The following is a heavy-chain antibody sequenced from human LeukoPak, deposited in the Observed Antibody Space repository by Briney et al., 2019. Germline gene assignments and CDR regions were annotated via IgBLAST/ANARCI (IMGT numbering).Heavy chain of an antibody. J-gene: IGHJ3*02. CDR1: GYSISSGYY. CDR3: ARHVYHPVTTVWAFDI. D-gene: IGHD4-17*01. CDR2: IYHSGST. Sequence: SETLSLTCAVSGYSISSGYYWGWIRQPPGKGLEWIGSIYHSGSTYYNPSLKSRVTISVDTAKNQFSLKLSSVTAADTAVYYCARHVYHPVTTVWAFDIWGQGTMVTVSS. V-gene: IGHV4-38-2*01.